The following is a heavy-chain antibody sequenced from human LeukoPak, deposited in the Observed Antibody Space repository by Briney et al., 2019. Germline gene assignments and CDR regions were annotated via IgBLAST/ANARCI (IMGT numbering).Heavy chain of an antibody. V-gene: IGHV3-33*08. Sequence: GGSLRLSCAVSGITFSVYHMNWVRQAPGKGLEWVAVIWYDGSNKYYADSVKGRFTVSRDNSKNTLYLQMNSLRAEDTAVYYCARGPQIAVAGNDYWGQGTLVTVSS. CDR1: GITFSVYH. J-gene: IGHJ4*02. CDR2: IWYDGSNK. CDR3: ARGPQIAVAGNDY. D-gene: IGHD6-19*01.